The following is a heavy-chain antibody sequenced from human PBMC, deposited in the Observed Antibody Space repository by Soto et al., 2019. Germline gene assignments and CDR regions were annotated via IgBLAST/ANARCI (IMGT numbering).Heavy chain of an antibody. CDR3: AKFSNVQVIPAGGQSLDL. CDR1: GFTFRNYATSFTSYA. V-gene: IGHV3-23*01. Sequence: PGGSLRLSCVASGFTFRNYATSFTSYAMAWVRQAPGKGLEWVSGISGSGGNTYYPDSLRGRFTISRDNSKNTLYLQMDSLRAEDTAVYYCAKFSNVQVIPAGGQSLDLWGQGALVTVSS. D-gene: IGHD2-2*01. J-gene: IGHJ5*02. CDR2: ISGSGGNT.